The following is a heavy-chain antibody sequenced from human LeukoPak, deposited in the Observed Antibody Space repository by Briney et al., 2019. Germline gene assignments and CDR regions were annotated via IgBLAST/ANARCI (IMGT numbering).Heavy chain of an antibody. J-gene: IGHJ4*02. D-gene: IGHD3-22*01. CDR1: GFTFSSYA. Sequence: GGSLRLSCAASGFTFSSYAMHWVRQAPGKGLEYVSAISSNGGSTYYANSVKGRFTISRNNSKNTLYLQMGSLRAEDMAVYYCARQEYYYDSSGRAFDYWGQGTLVTVSS. CDR3: ARQEYYYDSSGRAFDY. V-gene: IGHV3-64*01. CDR2: ISSNGGST.